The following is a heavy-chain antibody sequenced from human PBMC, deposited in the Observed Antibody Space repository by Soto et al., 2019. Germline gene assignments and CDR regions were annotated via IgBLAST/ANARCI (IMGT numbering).Heavy chain of an antibody. CDR3: ARDMCTHGVCYFDY. D-gene: IGHD2-8*01. V-gene: IGHV1-2*04. CDR1: GYTFTGYY. J-gene: IGHJ4*02. Sequence: ASVKVSCKASGYTFTGYYMHWVRQAPGQGLEWMGWINPNSGGTNYAQKLQGWVTMTRDTSISTAYMELRRLRSDDTAVYYCARDMCTHGVCYFDYWGQGTLVTVSS. CDR2: INPNSGGT.